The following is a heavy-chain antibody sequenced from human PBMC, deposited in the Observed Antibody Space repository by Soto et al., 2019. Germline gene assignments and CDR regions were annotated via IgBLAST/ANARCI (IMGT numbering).Heavy chain of an antibody. CDR1: GFTFSNAW. Sequence: EVQLVESGGGLVKPGGSLRLSCAASGFTFSNAWMSWVRQAPGKGLEWIGRIKRKTDGGTTDYAAPVKGRFTISRDDSKNTLYRQMNSLKTEDTAVYYCTSGIVVVITSGMDVWVQGTTVTVSS. V-gene: IGHV3-15*01. CDR2: IKRKTDGGTT. J-gene: IGHJ6*02. D-gene: IGHD3-22*01. CDR3: TSGIVVVITSGMDV.